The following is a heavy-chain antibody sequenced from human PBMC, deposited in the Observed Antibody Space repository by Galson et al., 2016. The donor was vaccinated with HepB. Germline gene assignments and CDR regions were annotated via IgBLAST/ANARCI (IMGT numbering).Heavy chain of an antibody. V-gene: IGHV4-39*01. CDR1: GGSISSSSHY. J-gene: IGHJ5*02. Sequence: SETLSLTCTVSGGSISSSSHYWGWIRQPPGKGLEWIGSVYYSGSIYYNPSLKSRVTLSVDTSKNQFALKLNSVTAADTALYYCARANGVGNWFDPWGQGTLVTVSS. D-gene: IGHD2-8*01. CDR2: VYYSGSI. CDR3: ARANGVGNWFDP.